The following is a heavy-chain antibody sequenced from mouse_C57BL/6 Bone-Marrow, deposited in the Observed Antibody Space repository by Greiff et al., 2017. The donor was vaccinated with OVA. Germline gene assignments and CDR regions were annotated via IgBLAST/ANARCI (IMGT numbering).Heavy chain of an antibody. Sequence: VQLKQSGPELVKPGASVKISCKASGYSFTDYNMNWVKQSNGKSLEWIGVINPNYGTTSYNQQFKGKATLTVDQSSSTAYMQLNGLTSEDSAVYYCARGGVYGNYWFAYWGQGTLVTVSA. CDR1: GYSFTDYN. D-gene: IGHD2-1*01. CDR3: ARGGVYGNYWFAY. CDR2: INPNYGTT. V-gene: IGHV1-39*01. J-gene: IGHJ3*01.